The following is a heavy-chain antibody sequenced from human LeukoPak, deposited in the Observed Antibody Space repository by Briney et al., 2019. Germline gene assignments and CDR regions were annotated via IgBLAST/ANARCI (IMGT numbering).Heavy chain of an antibody. CDR1: GFTFSSYG. D-gene: IGHD3-22*01. V-gene: IGHV3-30*18. CDR2: ISYDGSNK. J-gene: IGHJ4*02. Sequence: GRSLTLSCVASGFTFSSYGMHWVRQAPGKGLEWVAIISYDGSNKHYVDSVRGRFTISRDNSKNTLYLQMNSLRAEDTAVYYCAKGEVASSGYLPPQFDYWGQGTLVTVSS. CDR3: AKGEVASSGYLPPQFDY.